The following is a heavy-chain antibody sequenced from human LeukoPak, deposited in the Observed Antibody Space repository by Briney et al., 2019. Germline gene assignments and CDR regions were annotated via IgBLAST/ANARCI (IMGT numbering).Heavy chain of an antibody. Sequence: RGSLRLSCAASGFIFSGYSMNWVRQAPGKGLEWVSSISSRSDHMAYADSVKGRFTISRDNAKNALYLQVNSLRAEDTAVYYCARGVVPAAFDYWGQGTLVTVSS. V-gene: IGHV3-21*01. D-gene: IGHD2-2*01. CDR3: ARGVVPAAFDY. CDR2: ISSRSDHM. J-gene: IGHJ4*02. CDR1: GFIFSGYS.